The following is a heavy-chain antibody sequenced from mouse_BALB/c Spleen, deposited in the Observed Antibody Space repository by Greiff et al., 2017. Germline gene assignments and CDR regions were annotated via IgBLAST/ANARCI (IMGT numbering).Heavy chain of an antibody. D-gene: IGHD3-2*02. V-gene: IGHV3-2*02. CDR2: ISYSGST. J-gene: IGHJ2*01. Sequence: EVQLQESGPGLVKPSQSLSLTCTVTGYSITSYYAWNWIRQFPGNKLEWMGYISYSGSTSYNPSLKSRISITRDTSKNQFFLQLNSVTTEDTATYYCARSGRDDFDYWGQGTTLTVSS. CDR1: GYSITSYYA. CDR3: ARSGRDDFDY.